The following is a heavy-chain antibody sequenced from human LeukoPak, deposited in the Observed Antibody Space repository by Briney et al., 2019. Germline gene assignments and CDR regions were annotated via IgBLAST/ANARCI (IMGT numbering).Heavy chain of an antibody. V-gene: IGHV4-59*12. D-gene: IGHD1/OR15-1a*01. Sequence: SETLSLTCTVSGGSISSYYWSWIRQPPGKGLEWIGYIYYSGSTYYNPSLKSRVTISVDTSKNQFSLKLSSVTAADTAVYYCARDPFTDNWNTPGYWYWGQGTLVTVSS. CDR1: GGSISSYY. CDR2: IYYSGST. CDR3: ARDPFTDNWNTPGYWY. J-gene: IGHJ4*02.